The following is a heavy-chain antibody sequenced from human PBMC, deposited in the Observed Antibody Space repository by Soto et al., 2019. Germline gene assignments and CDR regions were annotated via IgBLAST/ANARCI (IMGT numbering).Heavy chain of an antibody. V-gene: IGHV1-18*01. J-gene: IGHJ4*02. CDR3: ARDSDIYYGSGSYSDY. D-gene: IGHD3-10*01. Sequence: ASVKVSCKAPGGTFSSYGISWVRQAPGQGLEWMGWISAYNGNTNYAQKLQGRVTMTTDTSTSTAYMELRSLRSDDTAVYYCARDSDIYYGSGSYSDYWGQGTLVTVSS. CDR1: GGTFSSYG. CDR2: ISAYNGNT.